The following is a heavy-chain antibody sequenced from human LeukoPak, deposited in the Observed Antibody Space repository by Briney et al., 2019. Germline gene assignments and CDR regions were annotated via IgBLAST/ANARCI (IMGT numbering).Heavy chain of an antibody. CDR1: GYTFTGYY. CDR2: INPNSGGT. J-gene: IGHJ3*01. Sequence: ASVKVSCKASGYTFTGYYMHWVRQAPGQGLEWMGWINPNSGGTNYAQKFQGRVTMTRDTSISTAYMELSRLRSDDTAVYYCARDSADEGGFQLLAFDVWGQGTMVTVSS. CDR3: ARDSADEGGFQLLAFDV. V-gene: IGHV1-2*02. D-gene: IGHD2-2*01.